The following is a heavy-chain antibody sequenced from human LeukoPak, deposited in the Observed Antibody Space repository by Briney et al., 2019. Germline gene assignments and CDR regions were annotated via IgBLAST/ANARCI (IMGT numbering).Heavy chain of an antibody. CDR3: ASSVDTAMVGGY. J-gene: IGHJ4*02. D-gene: IGHD5-18*01. CDR1: GGSINSGTYY. Sequence: KPSETLSLTCTVSGGSINSGTYYWTWIRQPAGKGLEWIGHIYTSGSANYNPALKSRVSMSVDTSKNQFFLKLSSVTAADTAVYYCASSVDTAMVGGYWGQGTLVTVSS. CDR2: IYTSGSA. V-gene: IGHV4-61*09.